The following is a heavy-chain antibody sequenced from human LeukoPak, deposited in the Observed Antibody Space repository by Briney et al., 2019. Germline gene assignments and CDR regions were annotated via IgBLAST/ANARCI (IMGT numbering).Heavy chain of an antibody. CDR3: ARGATVIGTYFDF. J-gene: IGHJ4*02. D-gene: IGHD4-11*01. Sequence: SVKVSCKASGGTFSTYAISWVRQAPGQGLEWMGGIILLFGTANYAQKFQGRVTITADESTRTANMELSSLRSEDTAVYYCARGATVIGTYFDFWGQGTLVTVSS. V-gene: IGHV1-69*13. CDR1: GGTFSTYA. CDR2: IILLFGTA.